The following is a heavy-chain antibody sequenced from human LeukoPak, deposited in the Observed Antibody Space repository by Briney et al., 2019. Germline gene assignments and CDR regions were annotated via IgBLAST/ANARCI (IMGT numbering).Heavy chain of an antibody. D-gene: IGHD3-16*01. CDR3: ARHYGP. V-gene: IGHV4-4*02. CDR1: GDSISTNHW. Sequence: KPSETLSLTCAVSGDSISTNHWWSWVRQPPGKGLEWIGEAYHSGSTNYNPSLKSRVTISVDTSKNQFSLKLNSVTAADTAVYYCARHYGPWGQGTLVTVSS. J-gene: IGHJ5*02. CDR2: AYHSGST.